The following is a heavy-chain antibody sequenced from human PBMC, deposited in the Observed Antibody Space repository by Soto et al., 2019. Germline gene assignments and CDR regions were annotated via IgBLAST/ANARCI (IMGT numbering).Heavy chain of an antibody. D-gene: IGHD3-10*01. Sequence: EVQLLESGGGLVQPGGSLRLSCAASGFTFSSYAMSWVRQAPGKGLEWVSGISGSGISANYADSVKGRFTISRDNSKNTLYLQMNRLRDEDTAIYYCASPPRGSSPGDFWGQGTLLTVSS. V-gene: IGHV3-23*01. CDR1: GFTFSSYA. CDR2: ISGSGISA. J-gene: IGHJ4*02. CDR3: ASPPRGSSPGDF.